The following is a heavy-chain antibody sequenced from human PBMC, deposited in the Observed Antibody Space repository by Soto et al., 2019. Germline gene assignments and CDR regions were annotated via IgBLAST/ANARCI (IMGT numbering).Heavy chain of an antibody. D-gene: IGHD3-22*01. CDR3: ARHEWDYYDSAGAFDI. CDR2: IDPSDSYT. V-gene: IGHV5-10-1*01. Sequence: GESLKISCKGSGYSFTNYWISWVRQMPGEGLEWMGRIDPSDSYTNYSPSFQGHVTISADKSISTAYLQWSSLKASDTAMYYCARHEWDYYDSAGAFDIWGQGTMVTVSS. CDR1: GYSFTNYW. J-gene: IGHJ3*02.